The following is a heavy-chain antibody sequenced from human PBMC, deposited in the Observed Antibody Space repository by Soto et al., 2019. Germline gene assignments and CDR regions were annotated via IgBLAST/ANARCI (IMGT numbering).Heavy chain of an antibody. Sequence: QVQLVQSGAEVKKPGASVKVSCKTSGYAFTRFAIHWVRQAPGQSLEWMGWINGGNDNTKYSQKFRGRVTITMDTAAGTVSLEANVVRPEDTAVYYCAREGDQSGCDYGLDFWGQGTLVTVSS. CDR3: AREGDQSGCDYGLDF. V-gene: IGHV1-3*01. D-gene: IGHD5-12*01. CDR1: GYAFTRFA. J-gene: IGHJ4*02. CDR2: INGGNDNT.